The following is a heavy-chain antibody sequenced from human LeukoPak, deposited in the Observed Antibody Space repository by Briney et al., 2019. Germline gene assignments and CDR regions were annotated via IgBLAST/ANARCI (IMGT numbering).Heavy chain of an antibody. V-gene: IGHV4-59*01. CDR2: IYYSGTT. J-gene: IGHJ4*02. CDR3: ARDTGYYDSNHYFDY. CDR1: SASISSYY. Sequence: SETLSLTCTVSSASISSYYWSWLRQPPGKGLAWIGYIYYSGTTNYNPSLKSRVTISVDASKNQFSLKLSSVTAADTAVYYCARDTGYYDSNHYFDYWGQGTLVTVSS. D-gene: IGHD3-22*01.